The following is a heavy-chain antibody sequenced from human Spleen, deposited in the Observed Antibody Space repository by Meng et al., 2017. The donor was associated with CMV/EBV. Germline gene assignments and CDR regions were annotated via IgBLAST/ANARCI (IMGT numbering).Heavy chain of an antibody. CDR1: GFTVSTTY. CDR2: IYSVGNT. CDR3: ARDTSSMFDY. V-gene: IGHV3-66*02. Sequence: GESLKISCAVSGFTVSTTYMSWVRQAPGKGLEWVSTIYSVGNTYYAESVKGRFTISRDNSKDTVYLQMNSLRTEDTAVYFCARDTSSMFDYWGQGTLVTVSS. J-gene: IGHJ4*02. D-gene: IGHD6-13*01.